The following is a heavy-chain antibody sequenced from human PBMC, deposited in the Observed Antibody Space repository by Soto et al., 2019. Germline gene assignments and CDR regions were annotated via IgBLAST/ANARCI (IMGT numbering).Heavy chain of an antibody. J-gene: IGHJ4*02. CDR1: GYSISSSNW. V-gene: IGHV4-28*01. Sequence: QVQLQESGPGLVKPSDTLSLTCAVSGYSISSSNWWGWIRQPPGKGLEWIGYIYYSGTTYYNPSLKSRVIXSXXPSKNQFSLKLTSVTAVDTAVYYCARREIQGPIDYWGQGTLVTVSS. CDR2: IYYSGTT. CDR3: ARREIQGPIDY. D-gene: IGHD1-26*01.